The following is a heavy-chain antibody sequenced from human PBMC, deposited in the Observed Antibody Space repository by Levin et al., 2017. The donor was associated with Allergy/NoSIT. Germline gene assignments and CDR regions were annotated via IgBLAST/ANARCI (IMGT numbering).Heavy chain of an antibody. V-gene: IGHV3-30*18. Sequence: GGSLRLSCAASGFTFSSYGMHWVRQAPGKGLEWVAVISYDGSNKYYADSVKGRFTISRDNSKNTLYLQMNSLRAEDTAVYYCAKIRPRAVAGSYTDYWGQGTLVTVSS. CDR1: GFTFSSYG. CDR2: ISYDGSNK. CDR3: AKIRPRAVAGSYTDY. D-gene: IGHD6-19*01. J-gene: IGHJ4*02.